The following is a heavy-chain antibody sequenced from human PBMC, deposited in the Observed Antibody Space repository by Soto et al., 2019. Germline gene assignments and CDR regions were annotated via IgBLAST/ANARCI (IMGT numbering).Heavy chain of an antibody. CDR3: AKDRLGGNFDY. CDR2: IKEDGSEQ. Sequence: GGSLRLSCAASGFTFNTHWMSWVRQAPGKGLEWVANIKEDGSEQYYVDSLKGRFTISRDNSKNSLYLQMNNLRAEDTAVYYCAKDRLGGNFDYWGQGTQVTVSS. V-gene: IGHV3-7*03. J-gene: IGHJ4*02. CDR1: GFTFNTHW.